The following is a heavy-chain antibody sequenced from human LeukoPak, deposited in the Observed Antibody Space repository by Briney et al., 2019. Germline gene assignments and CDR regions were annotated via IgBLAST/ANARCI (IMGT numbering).Heavy chain of an antibody. D-gene: IGHD6-13*01. CDR3: AKLSSSCPACYYGMDV. J-gene: IGHJ6*02. CDR2: ISYDGSNK. V-gene: IGHV3-30-3*02. Sequence: SGGSLRLSCAASGFTFSSYAMHWVRQAPGKGLEWVAVISYDGSNKYYADSVKGRFTISRDNSKNTLYLQMNSLRAEDTAVYYCAKLSSSCPACYYGMDVWGQGTTVTVSS. CDR1: GFTFSSYA.